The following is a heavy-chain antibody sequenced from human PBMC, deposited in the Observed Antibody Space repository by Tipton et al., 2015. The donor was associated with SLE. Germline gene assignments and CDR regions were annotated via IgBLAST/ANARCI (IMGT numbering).Heavy chain of an antibody. Sequence: TLSLTCSVSGGSISSGNHYWSWIRQPAGKGLEWIGYIYYSGSTNYNPSLKSRVTISVDTSKNQFSLKLSSVTAADTAVYYCARVGENYYDSSGYYYYWGQGTLVTVSS. CDR2: IYYSGST. J-gene: IGHJ4*02. D-gene: IGHD3-22*01. V-gene: IGHV4-61*10. CDR1: GGSISSGNHY. CDR3: ARVGENYYDSSGYYYY.